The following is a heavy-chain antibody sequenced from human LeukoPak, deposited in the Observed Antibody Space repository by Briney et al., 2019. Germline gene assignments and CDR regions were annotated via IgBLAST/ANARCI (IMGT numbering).Heavy chain of an antibody. Sequence: PGGSLRLSCSASGFTFSSYDMSWVRQAPGKGLEWVSCISSSKNSYIYYAESVKGRFTILRDNAKNSLSLQMNSLRVEDTAVYYCARDLNWGPPYYYFDLWGRGTLVTVSS. CDR3: ARDLNWGPPYYYFDL. CDR2: ISSSKNSYI. CDR1: GFTFSSYD. V-gene: IGHV3-21*01. J-gene: IGHJ2*01. D-gene: IGHD7-27*01.